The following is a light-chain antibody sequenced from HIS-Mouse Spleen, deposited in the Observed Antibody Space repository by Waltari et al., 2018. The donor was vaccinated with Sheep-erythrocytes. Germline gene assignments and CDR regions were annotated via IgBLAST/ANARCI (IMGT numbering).Light chain of an antibody. CDR1: KVGDKY. J-gene: IGLJ2*01. CDR2: QDS. CDR3: QAWANNTAV. V-gene: IGLV3-1*01. Sequence: SYELTQPPSVSVSPGQTASITCSGDKVGDKYSCWYQQKPGKSPVLVIYQDSERPSGLPVRVSGSISGNPATLSIGGTQAMDVADYFCQAWANNTAVFCGGTNLRVL.